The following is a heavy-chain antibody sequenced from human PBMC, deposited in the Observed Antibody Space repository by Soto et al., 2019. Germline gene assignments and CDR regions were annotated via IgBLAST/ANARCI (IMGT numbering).Heavy chain of an antibody. J-gene: IGHJ6*03. CDR1: GGSFSGYY. CDR3: ARVIWKRYSYGGYYYMDV. V-gene: IGHV4-34*01. CDR2: INHSGST. D-gene: IGHD5-18*01. Sequence: SETLSLTCAVYGGSFSGYYWSWIRQPPGKGLEWIGEINHSGSTNYNPSLKSRVTISVDTSKNQFSLKLSSVTAADTAVYYCARVIWKRYSYGGYYYMDVWGKGTTVTV.